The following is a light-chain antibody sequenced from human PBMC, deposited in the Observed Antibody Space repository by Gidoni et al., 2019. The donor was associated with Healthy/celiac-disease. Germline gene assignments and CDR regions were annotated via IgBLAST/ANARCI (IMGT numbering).Light chain of an antibody. CDR3: QQYNNWPPAT. CDR2: GAS. CDR1: QSVSSN. J-gene: IGKJ4*01. Sequence: EIVMTQSPATLSVSPGERATLSCRASQSVSSNLAWYQQKPGQAPRLLIYGASTRATGIPARCSGSGSGTEVTLTISSLQSEDFAVYYCQQYNNWPPATFGGXTKVEIK. V-gene: IGKV3-15*01.